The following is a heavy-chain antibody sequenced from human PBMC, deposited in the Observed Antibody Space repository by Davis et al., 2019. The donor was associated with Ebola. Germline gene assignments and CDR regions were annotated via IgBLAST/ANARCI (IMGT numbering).Heavy chain of an antibody. J-gene: IGHJ4*02. V-gene: IGHV3-72*01. D-gene: IGHD1-26*01. CDR3: AKSGSLALDS. CDR2: SRNKENRYST. CDR1: GFPFSVYF. Sequence: GESLKISCAASGFPFSVYFMDWVRLTPGKGLEWVGLSRNKENRYSTEYAASVKGRFTISRDDSKNLLYLEMNGLRAEDTAVYYCAKSGSLALDSWGQGTLVTVSS.